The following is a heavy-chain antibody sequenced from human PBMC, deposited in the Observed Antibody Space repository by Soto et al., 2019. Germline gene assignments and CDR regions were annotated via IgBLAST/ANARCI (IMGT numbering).Heavy chain of an antibody. D-gene: IGHD6-6*01. CDR1: GGTFSSYA. V-gene: IGHV1-69*06. CDR3: AKGQLALYGMDV. Sequence: ASVKVSCKASGGTFSSYAISWVRQAPGQGLEWMGGIIPIFGTANYAQKFQGRVTITADKSTSTAHMELSSLRSEDTAVYYCAKGQLALYGMDVWGQGTTVTVSS. CDR2: IIPIFGTA. J-gene: IGHJ6*02.